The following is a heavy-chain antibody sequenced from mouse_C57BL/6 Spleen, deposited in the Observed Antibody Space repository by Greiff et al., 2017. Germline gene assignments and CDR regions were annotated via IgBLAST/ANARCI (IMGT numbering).Heavy chain of an antibody. D-gene: IGHD2-1*01. CDR2: IHPNSGST. V-gene: IGHV1-64*01. Sequence: QVQLQQPGAELVKPGASVKLSCKASGYTFTSYWMHWVKQRPGQGLEWIGMIHPNSGSTNYNEKFKSKATLTVNKSTNTAYMQLSSLTSEDSAVYYCARGGGNYSYYFDYWGQGTTLTVSS. CDR3: ARGGGNYSYYFDY. J-gene: IGHJ2*01. CDR1: GYTFTSYW.